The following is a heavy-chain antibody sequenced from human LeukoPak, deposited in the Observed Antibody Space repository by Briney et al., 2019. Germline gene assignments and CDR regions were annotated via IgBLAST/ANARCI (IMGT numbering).Heavy chain of an antibody. V-gene: IGHV3-30-3*01. CDR3: ARDKRIVGALLGAFDI. J-gene: IGHJ3*02. CDR2: ISYDGSNK. Sequence: GRSLRLSCAASGFTFGSYAMHWVRQAPGKGLEWVTVISYDGSNKYYADSVKGRFTISRDNSKNTLYLQMNSLRAEDTAVYYCARDKRIVGALLGAFDIWGQGTMVTVSS. D-gene: IGHD1-26*01. CDR1: GFTFGSYA.